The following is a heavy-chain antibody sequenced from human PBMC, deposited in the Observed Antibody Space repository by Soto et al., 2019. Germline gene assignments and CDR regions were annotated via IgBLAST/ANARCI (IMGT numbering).Heavy chain of an antibody. CDR1: GFTFSTYY. CDR2: ISTSSSST. D-gene: IGHD3-16*01. J-gene: IGHJ4*02. Sequence: QVQLVESGGGLVKPGGSLTLSCAASGFTFSTYYMSWIRQAPGRGLEWVSYISTSSSSTNYADSVKGRFTISRDNANNSLYLQMNSLRAEETYVYYCARGHTSYGAGWGQGSVVTVCS. V-gene: IGHV3-11*06. CDR3: ARGHTSYGAG.